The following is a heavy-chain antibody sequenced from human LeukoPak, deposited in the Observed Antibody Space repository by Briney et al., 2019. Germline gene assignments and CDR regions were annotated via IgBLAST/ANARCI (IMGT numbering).Heavy chain of an antibody. J-gene: IGHJ6*02. CDR2: ISYDGSNK. D-gene: IGHD3-10*01. V-gene: IGHV3-30*18. Sequence: GGSLRLSCAASGFTFSSYGMHWVRQAPGKGLEWVAVISYDGSNKYYADSVKGRFTISRDNSKNTLYLQMNSLRAEDTAVYYCAKDLLQWELCMDVWGQGTTVTVSS. CDR3: AKDLLQWELCMDV. CDR1: GFTFSSYG.